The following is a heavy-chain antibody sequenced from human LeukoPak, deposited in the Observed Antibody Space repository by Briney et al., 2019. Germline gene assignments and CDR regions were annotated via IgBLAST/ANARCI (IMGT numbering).Heavy chain of an antibody. CDR2: INPSGGST. V-gene: IGHV1-46*01. CDR3: ARTYDSSGYYFPDY. J-gene: IGHJ4*02. Sequence: ASVKVSCKASGYNFISYGISWVRQAPGQGLEWMGIINPSGGSTSYAQKFQGRVTMTRDMSTSTVYMELSSLRSEDTAVYYCARTYDSSGYYFPDYWGQGTLVTVSS. CDR1: GYNFISYG. D-gene: IGHD3-22*01.